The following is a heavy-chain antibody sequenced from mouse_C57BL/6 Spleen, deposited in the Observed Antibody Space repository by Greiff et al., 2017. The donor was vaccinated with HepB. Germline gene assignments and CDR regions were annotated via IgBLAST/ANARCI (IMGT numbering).Heavy chain of an antibody. CDR3: TRATRSYYFDY. V-gene: IGHV5-9-1*02. CDR2: ISSGGDYI. Sequence: EVQVVESGEGLVKPGGSLKLSCAASGFTFSSYAMSWVRQTPEKRLEWVAYISSGGDYIYYADTVKGRFTISRDNARNTLYLQMSSLKSEDTAMYYCTRATRSYYFDYWGQGTTLTVAS. J-gene: IGHJ2*01. D-gene: IGHD6-1*01. CDR1: GFTFSSYA.